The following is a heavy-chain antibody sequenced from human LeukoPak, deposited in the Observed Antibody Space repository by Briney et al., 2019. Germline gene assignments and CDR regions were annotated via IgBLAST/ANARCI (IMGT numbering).Heavy chain of an antibody. CDR2: IYYSGST. CDR1: GGSISSYY. V-gene: IGHV4-59*08. CDR3: ARHRLAAAGPDY. J-gene: IGHJ4*02. D-gene: IGHD6-13*01. Sequence: PSETLSLTCTVSGGSISSYYWSWIRQPPGKGLEWIGYIYYSGSTNYNPSLKSRVTILVDTSKNQFSLKLSSVTAADTAVYYCARHRLAAAGPDYWGQGTLVTVSS.